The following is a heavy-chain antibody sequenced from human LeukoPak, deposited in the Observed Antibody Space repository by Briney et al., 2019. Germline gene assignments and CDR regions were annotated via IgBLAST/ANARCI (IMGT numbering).Heavy chain of an antibody. V-gene: IGHV4-59*01. CDR3: ARGTGTTAYFDY. CDR2: IYYSGST. J-gene: IGHJ4*02. Sequence: SETLSLTCTVSGGSISGYFWSWIRQPPGKGLEWIGYIYYSGSTNYNPSLESRVTMSVDTSKNQFSLKLASVTAADTAVYYCARGTGTTAYFDYWGQGTLVTVSS. D-gene: IGHD1-1*01. CDR1: GGSISGYF.